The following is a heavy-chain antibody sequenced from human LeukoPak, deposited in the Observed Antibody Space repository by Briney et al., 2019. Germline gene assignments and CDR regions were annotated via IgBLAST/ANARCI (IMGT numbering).Heavy chain of an antibody. CDR2: ISAYNGNT. Sequence: ASVKVSCKASGYTFTSYGISWVRQAPGQGLEWMGWISAYNGNTNYAQKLQGRVTMTTDTSTSTAYMELRSLRSDDTAVYYCARTGRDFWSGFDAFDIWGQGTMVTVSS. J-gene: IGHJ3*02. CDR1: GYTFTSYG. V-gene: IGHV1-18*01. D-gene: IGHD3-3*01. CDR3: ARTGRDFWSGFDAFDI.